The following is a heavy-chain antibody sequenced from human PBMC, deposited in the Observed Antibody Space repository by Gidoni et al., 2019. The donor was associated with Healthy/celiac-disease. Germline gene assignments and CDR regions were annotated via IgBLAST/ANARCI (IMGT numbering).Heavy chain of an antibody. CDR1: GGSFRGYY. CDR3: ARATPNCSSTSCYWRIHNGGYYYGMDV. J-gene: IGHJ6*02. V-gene: IGHV4-34*01. CDR2: INHSGST. Sequence: QVQLQQWGAGLLKPSETLSLTCAVYGGSFRGYYWSWIRQPTGKGLEWMGEINHSGSTNYNPSLKSRVTISVDTSKNQFSLKLSSVTAADTAVYYCARATPNCSSTSCYWRIHNGGYYYGMDVWGQGTTVTVSS. D-gene: IGHD2-2*01.